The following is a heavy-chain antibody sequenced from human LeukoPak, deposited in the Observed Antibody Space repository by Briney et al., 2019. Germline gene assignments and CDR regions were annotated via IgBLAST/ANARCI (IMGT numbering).Heavy chain of an antibody. J-gene: IGHJ6*02. Sequence: GGSPRLSCAASGFAFSSYWMSWVRQAPGKGLEWVANIKQDGSEKYYVDSVKGRFTISRDNAKNSLYLQMNSLRAEDTAVYYCARDQNDILTGYLYYYYGMDVWGQGTTVTVSS. D-gene: IGHD3-9*01. CDR2: IKQDGSEK. CDR3: ARDQNDILTGYLYYYYGMDV. V-gene: IGHV3-7*01. CDR1: GFAFSSYW.